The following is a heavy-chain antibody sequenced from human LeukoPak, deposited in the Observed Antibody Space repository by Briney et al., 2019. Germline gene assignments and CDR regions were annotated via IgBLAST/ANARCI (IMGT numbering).Heavy chain of an antibody. D-gene: IGHD5-18*01. V-gene: IGHV1-2*02. Sequence: ASVKVSCKASGYTFTGYYMHWVRQAPGQGLEWMGWINPNSGGTNYAQKFQGRVTMTRDTSISTAYMELSRLRSDDTAVYYCARESVDTAMVGLYYYYYGMDVWGQGTTVTVSS. CDR2: INPNSGGT. CDR1: GYTFTGYY. J-gene: IGHJ6*02. CDR3: ARESVDTAMVGLYYYYYGMDV.